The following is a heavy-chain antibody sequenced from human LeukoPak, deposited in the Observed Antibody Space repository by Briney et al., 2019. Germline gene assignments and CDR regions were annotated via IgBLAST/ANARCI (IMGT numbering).Heavy chain of an antibody. V-gene: IGHV4-34*01. CDR1: GSSISNYY. CDR2: INHSGST. Sequence: PSETLSLTCTVSGSSISNYYWSWIRQPPGKGLEWIGEINHSGSTNYNPSLKSRVTISVDTSRKQFFLRLSSVTAADTAVYYCVRHSGWYFGYWGQGTLVTVSS. D-gene: IGHD6-19*01. J-gene: IGHJ4*02. CDR3: VRHSGWYFGY.